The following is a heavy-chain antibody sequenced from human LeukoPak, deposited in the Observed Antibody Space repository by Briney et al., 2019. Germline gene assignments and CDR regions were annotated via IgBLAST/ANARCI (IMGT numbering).Heavy chain of an antibody. V-gene: IGHV3-15*07. CDR3: TTSNYYYDSNAWY. D-gene: IGHD3-22*01. CDR1: GFTFSNAW. CDR2: IKSKIDGGAI. Sequence: GESLRLSCAASGFTFSNAWMNWVRQAPGKGLEWVGRIKSKIDGGAIEYAAPVQGTFTISRDDSKNTLYLQMNSLKIEDTAVYFCTTSNYYYDSNAWYWGQGALVTVSS. J-gene: IGHJ4*02.